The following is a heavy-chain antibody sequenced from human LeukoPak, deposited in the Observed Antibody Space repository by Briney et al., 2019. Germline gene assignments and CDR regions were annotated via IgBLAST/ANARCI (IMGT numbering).Heavy chain of an antibody. CDR1: GYTFTGYY. CDR2: INPNSGGT. Sequence: ASVKVSCKASGYTFTGYYMHWVRQAPGQGLEWMGWINPNSGGTNYAQKFQGRVTMTRDTSISTAYMELSRLRSDDTAVYYCAREGYYYDSSGYSYAFDIWGQGTMVTVSS. J-gene: IGHJ3*02. CDR3: AREGYYYDSSGYSYAFDI. D-gene: IGHD3-22*01. V-gene: IGHV1-2*02.